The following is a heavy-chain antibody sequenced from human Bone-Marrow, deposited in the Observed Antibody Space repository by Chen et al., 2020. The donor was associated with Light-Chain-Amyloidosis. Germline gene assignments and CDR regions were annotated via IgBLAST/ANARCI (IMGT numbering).Heavy chain of an antibody. Sequence: QVQLVESGGGVVQPGRSMRLSCVASGFTFTTYSVHWVRQAPGKGLEWVAVIWYDGSNEYYADSVKGRFTISRDNSKNTLYLQMNSLRAEDTAMYYCARDGRTAVITGFDTWGQGTLVTVSS. CDR1: GFTFTTYS. V-gene: IGHV3-33*01. D-gene: IGHD2-21*02. CDR3: ARDGRTAVITGFDT. J-gene: IGHJ4*02. CDR2: IWYDGSNE.